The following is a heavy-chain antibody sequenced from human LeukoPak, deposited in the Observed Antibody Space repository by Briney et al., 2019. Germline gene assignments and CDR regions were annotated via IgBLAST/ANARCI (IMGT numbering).Heavy chain of an antibody. V-gene: IGHV3-11*01. J-gene: IGHJ6*03. D-gene: IGHD1-1*01. CDR3: ARSKGYNYDAPYYYYYYMDV. Sequence: GGSLRLSCTASGFNFSGYYMTWIRRAPGKGLEWVSYIDPSATSIYYADSIEGRFTISRDNTRNSLYLQMNSLSAEDTAVYYCARSKGYNYDAPYYYYYYMDVWGKGTTVTVSS. CDR1: GFNFSGYY. CDR2: IDPSATSI.